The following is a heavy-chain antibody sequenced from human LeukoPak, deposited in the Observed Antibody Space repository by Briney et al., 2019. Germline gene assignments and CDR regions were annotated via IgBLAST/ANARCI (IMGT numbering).Heavy chain of an antibody. CDR1: GFTFSSYA. V-gene: IGHV3-30*04. D-gene: IGHD6-13*01. Sequence: PGRSLRLSCAASGFTFSSYAMHWVRQAPGKGLEWVAVISYDGSNKYYADSVKGRFTISRDNSKNTLYLQMNSLRAEDTAVYYCARSQQQLAIFDYWGQGTLVTVSS. CDR3: ARSQQQLAIFDY. CDR2: ISYDGSNK. J-gene: IGHJ4*02.